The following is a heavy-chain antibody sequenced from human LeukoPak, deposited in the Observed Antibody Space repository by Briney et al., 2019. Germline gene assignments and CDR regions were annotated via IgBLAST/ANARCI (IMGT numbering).Heavy chain of an antibody. CDR3: AKDEGYYYDSSGYYYPHFDY. Sequence: GGSLRLSCGVAGFIVSSNHMNGFRQAPGKGLEWVSVIYSGGHSGGGPFYADSVKGRFTTSSDSSKNTLFLQMNSLRAEDTAVYYCAKDEGYYYDSSGYYYPHFDYWGQGTLVTVSS. CDR1: GFIVSSNH. V-gene: IGHV3-66*01. J-gene: IGHJ4*02. CDR2: IYSGGHSGGGP. D-gene: IGHD3-22*01.